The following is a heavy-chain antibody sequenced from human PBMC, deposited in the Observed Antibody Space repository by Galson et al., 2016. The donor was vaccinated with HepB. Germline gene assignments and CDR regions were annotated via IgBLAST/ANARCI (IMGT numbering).Heavy chain of an antibody. J-gene: IGHJ5*02. V-gene: IGHV3-23*01. Sequence: SLRLSCAASGYTFRSYAMTWVRQAPGKGLEWVSGISAYGITYYADSVQGRFTVSRDNSKNTLHLQMNSLRAEDTAIYYCAKDFRYGSAWGPGTLVTVSS. CDR3: AKDFRYGSA. CDR2: ISAYGIT. D-gene: IGHD6-19*01. CDR1: GYTFRSYA.